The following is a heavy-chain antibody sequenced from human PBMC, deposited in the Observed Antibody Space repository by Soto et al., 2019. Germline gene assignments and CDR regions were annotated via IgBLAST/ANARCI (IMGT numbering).Heavy chain of an antibody. J-gene: IGHJ4*02. CDR3: ARHQSIGYLFDY. V-gene: IGHV4-39*01. CDR2: IYYSGNL. CDR1: GDSISSSSHS. Sequence: SETLSLTCIVSGDSISSSSHSWGWVRQPPGKGLEWIANIYYSGNLYYNPSLKSRVTVSVDTSRNQFSLNLKSVTAADTAVYYCARHQSIGYLFDYWGQGTLVTVSS. D-gene: IGHD2-15*01.